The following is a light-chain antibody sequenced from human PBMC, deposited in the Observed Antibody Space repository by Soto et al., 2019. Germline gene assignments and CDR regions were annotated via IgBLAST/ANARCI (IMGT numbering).Light chain of an antibody. Sequence: EIVLTQSPGTLSLSPEERATLSCRASQSVSSSYLAWYQQKPGQAPRLLIYGASSRATDIPDRFSGSGSGTDFTLTISRLEPEDFAVYYCQQYGGSPGFTFGPGTKVDIK. CDR2: GAS. CDR3: QQYGGSPGFT. J-gene: IGKJ3*01. CDR1: QSVSSSY. V-gene: IGKV3-20*01.